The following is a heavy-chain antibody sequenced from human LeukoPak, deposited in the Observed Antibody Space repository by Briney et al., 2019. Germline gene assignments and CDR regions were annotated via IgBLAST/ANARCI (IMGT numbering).Heavy chain of an antibody. D-gene: IGHD6-6*01. CDR1: GFTVSSNY. J-gene: IGHJ4*02. CDR2: IYSGGST. Sequence: KSGGSLRLSCAASGFTVSSNYMSWVRQAPGKGLEWVSVIYSGGSTYYADSVKGRFTISRDNSKNTLYLQMNSLRAEDTAVHYCARDDGRARPFDYWGQGTLVTVSS. V-gene: IGHV3-53*01. CDR3: ARDDGRARPFDY.